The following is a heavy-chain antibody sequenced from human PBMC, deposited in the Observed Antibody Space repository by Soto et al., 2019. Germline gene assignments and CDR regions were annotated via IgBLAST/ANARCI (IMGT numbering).Heavy chain of an antibody. CDR3: AKVGWTVRFSNSFGWFAP. V-gene: IGHV1-69*13. CDR1: GGTFTSYA. D-gene: IGHD4-4*01. CDR2: IIPIFGTA. Sequence: SVKVSCKASGGTFTSYAISWVRQAPGQGLEWMGGIIPIFGTANYAQKFQGRVTITADESTSTAYMELSSLRSEDTAVYYCAKVGWTVRFSNSFGWFAPWAQGTLVTVSA. J-gene: IGHJ5*02.